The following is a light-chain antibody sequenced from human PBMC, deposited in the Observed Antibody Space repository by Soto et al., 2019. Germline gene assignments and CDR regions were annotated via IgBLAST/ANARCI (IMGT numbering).Light chain of an antibody. V-gene: IGKV1-27*01. CDR3: QNEYGSPYS. CDR2: AAS. Sequence: DIQMTQSPSSLSASVGDRVTITCRASQAISNYLAWYQQKPGMVPKLLIYAASTLQPGVPSRFSGSGSGTNLLLTINSLQPEDFAIYYCQNEYGSPYSFDPGPKVD. CDR1: QAISNY. J-gene: IGKJ3*01.